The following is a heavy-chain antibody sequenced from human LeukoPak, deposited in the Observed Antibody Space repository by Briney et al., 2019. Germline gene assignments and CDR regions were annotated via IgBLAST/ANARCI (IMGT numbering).Heavy chain of an antibody. D-gene: IGHD5-12*01. Sequence: PSQTLSLTCTVSGGSISSGDYYWSWIRQPPGKGLEWIGYIYYSGSTYYNPSLKSRVTISVDTSKNQFSLKLSSVTAADTAVYYCARSPLYSGYDPLDYWGQGTLVTVSS. J-gene: IGHJ4*02. V-gene: IGHV4-30-4*01. CDR3: ARSPLYSGYDPLDY. CDR2: IYYSGST. CDR1: GGSISSGDYY.